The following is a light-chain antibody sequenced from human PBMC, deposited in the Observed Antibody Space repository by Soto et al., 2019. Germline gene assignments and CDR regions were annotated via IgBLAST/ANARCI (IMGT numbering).Light chain of an antibody. CDR1: QDISNY. J-gene: IGKJ2*01. CDR3: QQYDNLPHEGYT. Sequence: DIQMTQSPSSLSASVGDRVTITCQASQDISNYLNWYQQKPGKAPKLLIYDASNLETGVPSRFSGSGSGTDFTFTISSLRPEDIATYYCQQYDNLPHEGYTFGQGTKLEIK. CDR2: DAS. V-gene: IGKV1-33*01.